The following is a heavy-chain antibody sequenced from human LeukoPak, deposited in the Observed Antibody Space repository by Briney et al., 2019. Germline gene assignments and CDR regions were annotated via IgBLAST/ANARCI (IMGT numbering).Heavy chain of an antibody. J-gene: IGHJ4*02. D-gene: IGHD3-16*02. Sequence: PSETLSLTCTVSGGSISSGSYYWSWIRQPAGKGLEWIGRIYTSGSTSYNPSLKSRVTISVDTSKNQFSLKLSSMTAADTAVYYCARGIQVWGSYRYENPIDYWGQGTLVIVSS. CDR1: GGSISSGSYY. CDR3: ARGIQVWGSYRYENPIDY. CDR2: IYTSGST. V-gene: IGHV4-61*02.